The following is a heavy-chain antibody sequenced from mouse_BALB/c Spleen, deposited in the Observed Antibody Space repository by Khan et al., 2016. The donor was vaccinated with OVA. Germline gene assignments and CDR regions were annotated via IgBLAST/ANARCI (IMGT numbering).Heavy chain of an antibody. CDR1: GYTFTDFA. Sequence: QVQLQQSGAGLVRPGVSVKISCKGSGYTFTDFAMHWVKQSHAKSLEWIGVISTYYGDVTYNQNFKDKATMTVDRSSRTAYMELARLTAEYSGIFDWVRGSGNSRFAYWGQGTLVTVSA. CDR2: ISTYYGDV. CDR3: VRGSGNSRFAY. V-gene: IGHV1S137*01. D-gene: IGHD1-3*01. J-gene: IGHJ3*01.